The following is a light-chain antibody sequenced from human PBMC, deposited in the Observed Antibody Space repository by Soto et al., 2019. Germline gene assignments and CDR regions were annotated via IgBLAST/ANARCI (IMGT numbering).Light chain of an antibody. J-gene: IGKJ1*01. CDR1: QIVTND. V-gene: IGKV3D-15*01. CDR3: QQYNNWPRT. CDR2: AAF. Sequence: EIVLTQSPGTLSLSPGERATLSCRASQIVTNDYLAWYQQKPGQAPRLLIYAAFNRATGIPDRFSGSGSGTEFTLTISSLQSEDFAVYYCQQYNNWPRTFGQGTKVEIK.